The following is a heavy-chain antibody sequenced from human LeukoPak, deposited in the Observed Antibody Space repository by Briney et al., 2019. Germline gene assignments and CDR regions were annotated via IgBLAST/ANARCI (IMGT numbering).Heavy chain of an antibody. Sequence: PSETLSLTCAVYGGSFSGYYWSWVRQPPGKGLEWIGEINHSGSTNYNPSLKSRVTISVDTSKNQFSLKLSSVTAADTAVYYCARLAGYPTYYYYYYYMDVWGKGTTVTVSS. CDR3: ARLAGYPTYYYYYYYMDV. J-gene: IGHJ6*03. CDR2: INHSGST. D-gene: IGHD3-9*01. V-gene: IGHV4-34*01. CDR1: GGSFSGYY.